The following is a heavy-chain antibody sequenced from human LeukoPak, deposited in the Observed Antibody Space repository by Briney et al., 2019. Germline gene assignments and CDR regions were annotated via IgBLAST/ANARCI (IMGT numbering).Heavy chain of an antibody. CDR2: ISGDGGST. D-gene: IGHD5-12*01. CDR3: AKDQYSRYDLSPNWFDP. J-gene: IGHJ5*02. CDR1: GFTFDDYA. Sequence: PGGSLRLSCAASGFTFDDYAMHWVRQAPGKRLEWVSLISGDGGSTYYADSVKGRFTISRDNSKNSLYLQMNSLRTEDTALYYCAKDQYSRYDLSPNWFDPWGQGTLVTVSS. V-gene: IGHV3-43*02.